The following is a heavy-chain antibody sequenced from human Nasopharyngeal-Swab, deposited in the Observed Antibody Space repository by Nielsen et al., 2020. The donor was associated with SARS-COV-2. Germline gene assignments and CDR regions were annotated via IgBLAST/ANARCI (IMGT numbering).Heavy chain of an antibody. CDR3: ARSGYYFSDAFDI. D-gene: IGHD3-3*01. V-gene: IGHV3-7*03. J-gene: IGHJ3*02. CDR1: GFTFSSYW. CDR2: IKQDGSEK. Sequence: GESLKISCAASGFTFSSYWMSWVRQAPGKGLEWVANIKQDGSEKYYVDSVKGRFTTSRDNAKNSLYLQMNSLRAEDTAVYYCARSGYYFSDAFDIWGQGTMVTVSS.